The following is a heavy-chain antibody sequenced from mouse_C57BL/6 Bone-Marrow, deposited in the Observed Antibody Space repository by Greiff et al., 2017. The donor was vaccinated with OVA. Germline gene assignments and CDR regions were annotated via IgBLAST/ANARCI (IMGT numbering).Heavy chain of an antibody. CDR3: AREQLWPLDY. D-gene: IGHD3-1*01. J-gene: IGHJ2*01. CDR2: ISSSSSTI. V-gene: IGHV5-17*01. Sequence: EVQVVESGGGLVKPGGSLKLSCAASGFTFSDYGMHWVRQAPEKGLEWVAYISSSSSTIYYADTVKGRFTISRDNAKNTLFLQMTSLRSEDTAMYYCAREQLWPLDYWGQGTTLTVSS. CDR1: GFTFSDYG.